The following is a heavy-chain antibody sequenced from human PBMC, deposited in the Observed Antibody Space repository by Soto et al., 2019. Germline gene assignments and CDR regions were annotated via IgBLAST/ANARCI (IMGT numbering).Heavy chain of an antibody. D-gene: IGHD2-21*02. J-gene: IGHJ4*02. CDR1: GFTFSSYA. CDR2: ISYDGSNK. Sequence: GGSLRLSCAASGFTFSSYAMHWVRQAPGKGLEWVAVISYDGSNKYYADSVKGRFTISRDNSKNTLYLQMNSLRAEDTAVYYCARAQFCGGDCRDGYYFDYWGQGTLVTVSS. CDR3: ARAQFCGGDCRDGYYFDY. V-gene: IGHV3-30-3*01.